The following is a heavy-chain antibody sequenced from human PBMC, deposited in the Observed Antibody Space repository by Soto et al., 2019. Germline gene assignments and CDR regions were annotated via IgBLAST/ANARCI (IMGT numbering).Heavy chain of an antibody. D-gene: IGHD1-26*01. CDR2: MNPNSGNT. CDR1: GYTFTSYD. CDR3: ARFQFAQWELPMYNWFDP. J-gene: IGHJ5*02. Sequence: GPSVKVSCKASGYTFTSYDINWVRQATGQGLEWMGWMNPNSGNTGYAQKFQGRVTMTRNTSISTAYMELSSLRSEDTAVYYCARFQFAQWELPMYNWFDPWGQGTLVTVSS. V-gene: IGHV1-8*01.